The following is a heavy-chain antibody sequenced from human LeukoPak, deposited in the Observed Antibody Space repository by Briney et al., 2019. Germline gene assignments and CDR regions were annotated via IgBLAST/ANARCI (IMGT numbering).Heavy chain of an antibody. J-gene: IGHJ2*01. CDR2: ISYDGSNK. V-gene: IGHV3-30*01. Sequence: GGSLRLSCAASGFTFSSYAMHWVRQAPGKGLEWVAVISYDGSNKYYADSVKGRFTISRDNSKNTLYLQMNSLRAEDTAVYYCAKVGIRISLIVVVFTTADDWYFDLWGRGTLVTVSS. D-gene: IGHD3-22*01. CDR3: AKVGIRISLIVVVFTTADDWYFDL. CDR1: GFTFSSYA.